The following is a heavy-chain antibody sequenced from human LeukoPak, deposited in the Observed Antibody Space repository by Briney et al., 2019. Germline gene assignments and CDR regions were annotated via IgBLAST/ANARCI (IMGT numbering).Heavy chain of an antibody. CDR1: GFMFSRHW. CDR3: ARDGTYVSRGYYDY. J-gene: IGHJ4*02. Sequence: GGSLRLSCAPSGFMFSRHWMNWVRQAPGKGLEWVSYISSSGSTIYYAGPVKGRFTISRDNAKNSLYLQMNSLRAEDTAVYYCARDGTYVSRGYYDYWGQGTLVTVSS. CDR2: ISSSGSTI. D-gene: IGHD3-22*01. V-gene: IGHV3-48*03.